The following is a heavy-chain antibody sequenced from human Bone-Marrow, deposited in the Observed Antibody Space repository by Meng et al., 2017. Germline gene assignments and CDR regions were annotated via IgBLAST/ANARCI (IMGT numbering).Heavy chain of an antibody. Sequence: GESLKISCAASGFTFSSYAMHWVRQAPGKGLEWVAVISYDGSNKYYADSVKGRFTISRDNSKNTLYLQMNSLRAEDTAVYYCARASSHGMYYYDSSGYLDYWGQGTLVTVSS. CDR3: ARASSHGMYYYDSSGYLDY. CDR2: ISYDGSNK. J-gene: IGHJ4*02. D-gene: IGHD3-22*01. CDR1: GFTFSSYA. V-gene: IGHV3-30*04.